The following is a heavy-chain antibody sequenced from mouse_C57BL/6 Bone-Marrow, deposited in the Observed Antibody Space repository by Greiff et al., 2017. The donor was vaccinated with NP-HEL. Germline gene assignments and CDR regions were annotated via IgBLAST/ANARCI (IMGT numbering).Heavy chain of an antibody. J-gene: IGHJ4*01. CDR2: IYPRSGNT. D-gene: IGHD2-2*01. V-gene: IGHV1-81*01. CDR1: GYTFTSYG. CDR3: APYGYPYAMDY. Sequence: QVQLKQSGAELARPGASVKLSCKASGYTFTSYGISWVKQRTGQGLEWIGEIYPRSGNTYYNEKFKGKATLTADKSSSTAYMELRSLTSEDSAVYFCAPYGYPYAMDYWGQGTSVTVSS.